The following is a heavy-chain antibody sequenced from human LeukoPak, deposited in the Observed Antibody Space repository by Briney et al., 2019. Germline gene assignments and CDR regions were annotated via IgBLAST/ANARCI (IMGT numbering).Heavy chain of an antibody. V-gene: IGHV4-59*01. CDR2: IYYSGST. D-gene: IGHD5-18*01. CDR1: GGSISSYY. CDR3: ARGQYSYGYYPYYYGMDV. Sequence: SETLSLTCTVSGGSISSYYWSWIRQPPGKGLEWIGYIYYSGSTNYNPSLKSRVTISVDTSKNQFSLKLSSVTAADTAVYYCARGQYSYGYYPYYYGMDVWGQGTTVTVSS. J-gene: IGHJ6*02.